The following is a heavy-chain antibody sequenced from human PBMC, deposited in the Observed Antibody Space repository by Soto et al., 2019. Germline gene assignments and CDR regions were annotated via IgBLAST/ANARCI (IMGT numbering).Heavy chain of an antibody. D-gene: IGHD3-22*01. J-gene: IGHJ4*02. CDR1: GFTFRTYA. Sequence: EVQLLDSGGGMVHPGWSLRLSCAASGFTFRTYAMSWVRQAPGKGLEWVSGITGSGRRTYYADSVKGRFIISRDNSQNMLYLQMNSLRVDDTAVFYCAKRDYSDSNGYAPLFDSWGQGTLVVVSS. CDR3: AKRDYSDSNGYAPLFDS. CDR2: ITGSGRRT. V-gene: IGHV3-23*01.